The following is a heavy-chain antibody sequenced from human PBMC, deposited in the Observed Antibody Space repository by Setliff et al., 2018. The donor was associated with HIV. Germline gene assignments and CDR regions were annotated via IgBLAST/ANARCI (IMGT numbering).Heavy chain of an antibody. CDR1: GFTFSSYG. V-gene: IGHV3-49*04. CDR2: IRSKAYGGTT. D-gene: IGHD1-1*01. CDR3: ATYNTQAALAA. J-gene: IGHJ3*01. Sequence: TGGSLRLSCVASGFTFSSYGMHCVRQAPGKGLEWVGFIRSKAYGGTTEYAASVKGRFTISRDDSKNTLYLQVDSLDTEDSAIYYCATYNTQAALAAWGQGRRVSVSS.